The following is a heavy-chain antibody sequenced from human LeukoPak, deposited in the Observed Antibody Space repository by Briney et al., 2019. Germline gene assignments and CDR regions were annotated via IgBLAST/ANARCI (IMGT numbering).Heavy chain of an antibody. CDR1: GFTFSSYG. V-gene: IGHV3-23*01. CDR2: ISGSGGST. J-gene: IGHJ4*02. D-gene: IGHD3-10*01. Sequence: GGSLRLSCAASGFTFSSYGMSWVRQAPGKGLEWVSAISGSGGSTYYADSVKGRFSISRDNSKNTLYLQMNSLRAEDTAVYYCAKDGTKSTSYHFDYWGQGTLVTVSS. CDR3: AKDGTKSTSYHFDY.